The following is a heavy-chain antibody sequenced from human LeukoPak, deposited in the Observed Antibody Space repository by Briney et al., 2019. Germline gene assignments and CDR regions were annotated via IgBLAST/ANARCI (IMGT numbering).Heavy chain of an antibody. CDR2: IKSKSDGGTI. J-gene: IGHJ4*02. CDR1: GFTFSGAR. V-gene: IGHV3-15*01. D-gene: IGHD5-18*01. Sequence: PGGSLRLSCAASGFTFSGARMSWVRQAPGKGLEWVGRIKSKSDGGTIEYAAPVKGRLTISRDDSKDTLYVQMDSLKTEDTAMYFRSRYIYTALQYWGQGTLVTVSS. CDR3: SRYIYTALQY.